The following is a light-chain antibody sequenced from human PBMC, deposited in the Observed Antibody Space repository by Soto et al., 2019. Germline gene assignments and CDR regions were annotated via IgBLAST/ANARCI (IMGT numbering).Light chain of an antibody. CDR1: SSNIGNNY. J-gene: IGLJ2*01. V-gene: IGLV1-51*01. CDR3: GTWDSSLSAVV. CDR2: DNN. Sequence: QSVLTQPPSVSAAPGQKVTISCSGSSSNIGNNYVSWYQQLPGTAPKLLIYDNNKRPSGIPDRFAGSKSGTSATLGITGLQAGDEADYYCGTWDSSLSAVVFGGRTQVTVL.